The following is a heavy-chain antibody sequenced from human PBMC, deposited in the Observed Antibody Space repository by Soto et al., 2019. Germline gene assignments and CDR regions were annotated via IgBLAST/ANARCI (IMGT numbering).Heavy chain of an antibody. V-gene: IGHV3-30*18. CDR2: ISYDGSNK. D-gene: IGHD6-19*01. CDR1: GFTFSSYG. J-gene: IGHJ6*02. Sequence: QVQLVESGGGVVQPGRSLRLSCAASGFTFSSYGMRWVRQAPGKGLEWVAVISYDGSNKYYADSVKGRFTISRDNSKNTLYLQMSRLRAEDTAVYYCVKDGSSGWPYYYGLDVWGQGTSVTVSS. CDR3: VKDGSSGWPYYYGLDV.